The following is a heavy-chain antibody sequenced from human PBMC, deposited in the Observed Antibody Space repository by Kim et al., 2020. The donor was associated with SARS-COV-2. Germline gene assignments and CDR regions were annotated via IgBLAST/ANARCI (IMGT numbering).Heavy chain of an antibody. V-gene: IGHV4-39*01. D-gene: IGHD1-26*01. CDR3: ARHALGGAGDFDY. Sequence: YYKPSLKRRVTISVDTSKNQVSLKLYSVTAADTAVFYCARHALGGAGDFDYWGQGTLVTVSS. J-gene: IGHJ4*02.